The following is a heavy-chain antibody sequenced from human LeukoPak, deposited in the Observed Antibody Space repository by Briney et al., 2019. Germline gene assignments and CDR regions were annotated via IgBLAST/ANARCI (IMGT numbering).Heavy chain of an antibody. Sequence: SETLSLTCSVSGGSISSYYWSWIRQPAGKGLEWIGRIYFTGTTNYNPSLQSRVTMSVDTSKYQFSLELSSVTAADTAVYYCARGSSSSWYSYDFWGQGTVVTVSS. CDR2: IYFTGTT. D-gene: IGHD6-13*01. CDR1: GGSISSYY. V-gene: IGHV4-4*07. J-gene: IGHJ3*01. CDR3: ARGSSSSWYSYDF.